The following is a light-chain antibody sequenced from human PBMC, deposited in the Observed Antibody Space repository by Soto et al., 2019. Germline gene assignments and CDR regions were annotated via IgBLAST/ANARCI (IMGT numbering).Light chain of an antibody. CDR1: SSDVGGYNY. CDR2: DVS. V-gene: IGLV2-14*01. J-gene: IGLJ2*01. Sequence: QSVLTQPASVSGSSGQSITISCTGTSSDVGGYNYVSWYQQHPGKAPKLMIYDVSNRPSGVSNRFSGSKSGNTASLTISGLQAEDEADYYCSSYTSSSTPHVLFGGGTKLTVL. CDR3: SSYTSSSTPHVL.